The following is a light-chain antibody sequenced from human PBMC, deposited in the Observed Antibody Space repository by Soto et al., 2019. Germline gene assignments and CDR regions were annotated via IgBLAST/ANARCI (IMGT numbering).Light chain of an antibody. CDR1: SSDVGGYNS. Sequence: QSALTQPASVSGSPGQSITISCTGTSSDVGGYNSVSWYQQHPGKAPKLMIYDVSNRPSGFSNRFSGSQSGNTASLTISGLQAEDEADYYCTSYTSSSTGVFGGGTKLTVL. CDR3: TSYTSSSTGV. V-gene: IGLV2-14*01. J-gene: IGLJ3*02. CDR2: DVS.